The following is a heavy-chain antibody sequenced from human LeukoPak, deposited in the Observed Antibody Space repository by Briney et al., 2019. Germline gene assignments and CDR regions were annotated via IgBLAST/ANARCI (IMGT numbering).Heavy chain of an antibody. D-gene: IGHD2-21*02. CDR2: INPNSGGT. CDR1: GYTFTGYY. J-gene: IGHJ4*02. V-gene: IGHV1-2*02. CDR3: ARDWNCGGDCYST. Sequence: ASVKVSCKAAGYTFTGYYLRWLRQPPGPGQELKGWINPNSGGTDYAQKFQGRVTMTRDTSISTAYMELSRLRSDDTAVYYCARDWNCGGDCYSTWGQGTLVTVSS.